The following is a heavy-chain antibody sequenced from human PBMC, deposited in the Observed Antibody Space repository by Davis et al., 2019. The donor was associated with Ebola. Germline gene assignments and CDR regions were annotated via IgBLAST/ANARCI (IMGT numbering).Heavy chain of an antibody. CDR2: ISGSGNTT. Sequence: GESLKISCAASGLTFSHYAMSWVRQAPGKGLEWVSSISGSGNTTYYADSVEGRFTISRDNSKNTLSLQMDSVRGEDTAVYYCAKDKGFWVPPDWFGPWGQGVQVTVSS. V-gene: IGHV3-23*01. J-gene: IGHJ5*02. D-gene: IGHD3-16*01. CDR3: AKDKGFWVPPDWFGP. CDR1: GLTFSHYA.